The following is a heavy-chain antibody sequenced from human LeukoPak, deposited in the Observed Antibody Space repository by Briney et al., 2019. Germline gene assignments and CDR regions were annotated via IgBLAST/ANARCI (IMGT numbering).Heavy chain of an antibody. CDR1: DDSITMYD. CDR3: ARGRVSSSTRYSTYYDYVYMDV. V-gene: IGHV4-59*01. Sequence: SETLSLTCSVSDDSITMYDWTWIRQPPGKGLEWIGYVDYTGRTQFTPSLNASVSISRDTTKNLFSLRLRSVTAADTAVYFCARGRVSSSTRYSTYYDYVYMDVWGKGTTVTISS. J-gene: IGHJ6*03. CDR2: VDYTGRT. D-gene: IGHD1-1*01.